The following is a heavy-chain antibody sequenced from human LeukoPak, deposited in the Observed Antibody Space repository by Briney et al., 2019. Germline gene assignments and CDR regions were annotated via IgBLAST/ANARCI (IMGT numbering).Heavy chain of an antibody. CDR2: ISWNSGTI. J-gene: IGHJ3*02. Sequence: PGGSLRLSCAASGFTFYDYAMHWVRQPSGKGLEWVSGISWNSGTIVYADSVKGRFTISRDNSKNTLYLQMNSLRAEDTAVYYCVKGGYDLPLDAFDIWGQGTMVTVSS. D-gene: IGHD3-3*01. V-gene: IGHV3-9*01. CDR1: GFTFYDYA. CDR3: VKGGYDLPLDAFDI.